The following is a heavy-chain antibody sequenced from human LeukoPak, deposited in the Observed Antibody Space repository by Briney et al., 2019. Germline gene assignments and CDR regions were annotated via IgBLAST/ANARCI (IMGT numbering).Heavy chain of an antibody. D-gene: IGHD5-18*01. Sequence: GASVKVSCKASGYTFTSYDINRVRQATGQGLEWMGWMNPNSGNTGYAQKFQGRVTMTRNTSISTAYMELSSLRSEDTAVYYCARAGAMVSSFDYWGQGTLVTVSS. CDR3: ARAGAMVSSFDY. CDR1: GYTFTSYD. CDR2: MNPNSGNT. V-gene: IGHV1-8*01. J-gene: IGHJ4*02.